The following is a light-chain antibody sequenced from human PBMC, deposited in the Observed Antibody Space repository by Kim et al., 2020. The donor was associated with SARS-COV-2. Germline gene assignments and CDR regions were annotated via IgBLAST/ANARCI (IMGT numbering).Light chain of an antibody. CDR3: SSYTSSTTSI. Sequence: GQSITISWTGTSSDVGAYNYVSWYQQHPGKAPKLMIYDVGKRPSGVSYRFSGSKSGNTASLTISGLLAEDEADYYCSSYTSSTTSIFGGGTKLTVL. CDR2: DVG. CDR1: SSDVGAYNY. V-gene: IGLV2-14*03. J-gene: IGLJ2*01.